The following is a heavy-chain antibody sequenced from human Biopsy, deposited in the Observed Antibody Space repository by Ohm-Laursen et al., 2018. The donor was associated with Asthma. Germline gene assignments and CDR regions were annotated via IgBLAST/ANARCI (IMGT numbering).Heavy chain of an antibody. CDR2: ISWNSATI. CDR1: GFKFDEYT. Sequence: SLRLSCAAPGFKFDEYTMHWVRQAPGKGLEWVSGISWNSATIGYADSVEGRFTISRYNAKNSVFLHMDSLRHEDTSFYYCAKVPSIWVISESFDYWGQGVLVTVSS. CDR3: AKVPSIWVISESFDY. J-gene: IGHJ4*02. D-gene: IGHD3-16*02. V-gene: IGHV3-9*01.